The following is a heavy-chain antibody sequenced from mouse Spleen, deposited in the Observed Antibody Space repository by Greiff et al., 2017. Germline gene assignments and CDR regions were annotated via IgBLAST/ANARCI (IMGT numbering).Heavy chain of an antibody. CDR1: GYSITSGYD. V-gene: IGHV3-1*01. D-gene: IGHD2-1*01. J-gene: IGHJ3*01. CDR3: ARGGGNYAAWFAY. Sequence: DVMLVESGPGMVKPSQSLSLTCTVTGYSITSGYDWHWLRHFPGNKLEWMGYISYSGSTNYNPSLKSRISITHDTSKNHFFLKLNSVTTEDTATYYCARGGGNYAAWFAYWGQGTLVTVSA. CDR2: ISYSGST.